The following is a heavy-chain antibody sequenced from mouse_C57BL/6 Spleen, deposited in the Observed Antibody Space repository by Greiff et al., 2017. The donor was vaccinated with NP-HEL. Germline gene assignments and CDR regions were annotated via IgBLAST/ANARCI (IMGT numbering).Heavy chain of an antibody. CDR1: GYTFTSYW. D-gene: IGHD2-4*01. CDR3: ARGAYDYDVWFAY. CDR2: IYPGSGST. Sequence: QVQLQQSGAELVKPGASVKMSCKASGYTFTSYWITWVKQRPGQGLEWIGDIYPGSGSTNYNEKFKSKATLTVDTSSSTAYMQLSSLTSEDSAVYYCARGAYDYDVWFAYWGQGTLVTVSA. J-gene: IGHJ3*01. V-gene: IGHV1-55*01.